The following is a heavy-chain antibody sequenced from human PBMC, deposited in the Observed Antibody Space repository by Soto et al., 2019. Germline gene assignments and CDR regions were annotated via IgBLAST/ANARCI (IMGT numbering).Heavy chain of an antibody. CDR3: ARDPFDWLEEYNRFAP. D-gene: IGHD3-9*01. CDR1: GYTFTSYY. CDR2: INPSGGST. Sequence: ASVKVSCKASGYTFTSYYMHWVRQAPGQGLEWMGIINPSGGSTSYAQKFQGRVTMTRDTSTSTVYMELSSLRSEDTAVYYCARDPFDWLEEYNRFAPWGQGTLVTVSS. J-gene: IGHJ5*02. V-gene: IGHV1-46*03.